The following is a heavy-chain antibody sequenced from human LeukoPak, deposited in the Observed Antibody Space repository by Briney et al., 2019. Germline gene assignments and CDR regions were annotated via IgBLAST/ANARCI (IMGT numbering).Heavy chain of an antibody. Sequence: SETLSLTCTVSGGSISSTNYYWGWVRQSPGKGLEWIGSVYYSGASYYNPSLKSRVTISVDTSKNQFSLKLTSVTAADTAVYYCARGDFYYMDVWGKGTTVTVSS. CDR1: GGSISSTNYY. V-gene: IGHV4-39*01. D-gene: IGHD3-16*01. J-gene: IGHJ6*03. CDR2: VYYSGAS. CDR3: ARGDFYYMDV.